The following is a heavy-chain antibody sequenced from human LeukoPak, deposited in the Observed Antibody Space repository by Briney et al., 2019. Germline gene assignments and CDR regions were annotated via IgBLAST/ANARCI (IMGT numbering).Heavy chain of an antibody. Sequence: GESLKISCKASGYSFTSYWIGWVRQMPGKGLEWMGIIYPDDSDTRYSPSFQGQVTISADKSISTAYMQRSSLKASDTAMYYCARQVSSSGWFDHWGQGTLVTVSS. CDR1: GYSFTSYW. J-gene: IGHJ5*02. CDR2: IYPDDSDT. D-gene: IGHD6-6*01. CDR3: ARQVSSSGWFDH. V-gene: IGHV5-51*01.